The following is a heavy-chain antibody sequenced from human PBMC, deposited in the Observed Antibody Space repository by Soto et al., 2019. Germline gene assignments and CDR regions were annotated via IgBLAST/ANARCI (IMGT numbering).Heavy chain of an antibody. CDR2: ISAYNGNT. J-gene: IGHJ5*02. Sequence: ASVKVSCKASGYTFTSYGISWVRQAPGQGLEWMGWISAYNGNTNYAQKLQGRVTMTTDTSTSTAYKELRSLRSDDTAVYYCARARSVTIFGVVIPDEPNWFDPWGQGTLVTVSS. CDR1: GYTFTSYG. D-gene: IGHD3-3*01. CDR3: ARARSVTIFGVVIPDEPNWFDP. V-gene: IGHV1-18*01.